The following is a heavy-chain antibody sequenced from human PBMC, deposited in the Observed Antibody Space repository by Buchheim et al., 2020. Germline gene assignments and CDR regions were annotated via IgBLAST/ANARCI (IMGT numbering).Heavy chain of an antibody. CDR1: GGSISSSSYY. V-gene: IGHV4-39*01. D-gene: IGHD2-8*01. CDR2: IYYSGST. J-gene: IGHJ3*02. Sequence: QLQLQESGPGLVKPSETLSLTCTVSGGSISSSSYYWGWIRQPPGKGLEWIGSIYYSGSTYYNPSLKSSVTISVDTSKNQFSLKLSTVTAADAAVYYCARRSLMEAVFDAFDIWGQGT. CDR3: ARRSLMEAVFDAFDI.